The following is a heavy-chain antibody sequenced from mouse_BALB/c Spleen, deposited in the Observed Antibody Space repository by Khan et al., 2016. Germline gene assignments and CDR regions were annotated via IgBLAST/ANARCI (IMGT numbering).Heavy chain of an antibody. CDR3: ATSTSGYWYYFDY. CDR2: IHYSGST. V-gene: IGHV3-1*02. CDR1: GYSIPSHYS. D-gene: IGHD3-1*01. J-gene: IGHJ2*01. Sequence: VQLKQSGPDLVKPSQSLSLTCTVTGYSIPSHYSWHWIRHFPGNKLEWMGYIHYSGSTNYNPSLKSRISITRDTSKNQFFLQLNSVTTEDTATYDCATSTSGYWYYFDYWGQGTTLTVSS.